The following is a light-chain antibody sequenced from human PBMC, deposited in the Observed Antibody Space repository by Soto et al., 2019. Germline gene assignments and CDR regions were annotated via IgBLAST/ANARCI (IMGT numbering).Light chain of an antibody. Sequence: EIVMTQSPATLSLSPGERATLSCRASQSVSSYLAWYQQKPGQAPRLLVYDVSSRATGIPARFSGSGSGTDFTLTISSLEPEDFAVYYCLQRSNWPLTFGGGTKVEIK. CDR1: QSVSSY. CDR2: DVS. CDR3: LQRSNWPLT. V-gene: IGKV3-11*01. J-gene: IGKJ4*01.